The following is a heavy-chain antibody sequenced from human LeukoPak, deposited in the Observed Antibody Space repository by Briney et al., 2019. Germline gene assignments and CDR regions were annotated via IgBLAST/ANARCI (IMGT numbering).Heavy chain of an antibody. V-gene: IGHV3-48*01. D-gene: IGHD5-18*01. CDR3: ARAGTSYTYGYEY. CDR1: GFTSSSCN. Sequence: GGSLRLSCAASGFTSSSCNMNWVRQAPGKGLEWVSYISSGSSIIYYADAVKGRFTISRDNAENTLFLQMNSLRAEDTAVYYCARAGTSYTYGYEYWGQGTLVTVSS. J-gene: IGHJ4*02. CDR2: ISSGSSII.